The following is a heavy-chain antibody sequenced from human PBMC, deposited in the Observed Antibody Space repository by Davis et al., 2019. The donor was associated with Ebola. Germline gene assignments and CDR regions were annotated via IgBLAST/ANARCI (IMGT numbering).Heavy chain of an antibody. CDR3: AKAKTGWGWELLVDY. Sequence: GGSLRLSCAASGFTFSSYGMHWVRQAPGKGLEWVAVISYDGSNKYYADSVKGRFTISRDNSKNTLNLQMNSLRAEDTAVYYCAKAKTGWGWELLVDYWGQGTLVTVSS. CDR2: ISYDGSNK. V-gene: IGHV3-30*18. CDR1: GFTFSSYG. J-gene: IGHJ4*02. D-gene: IGHD1-26*01.